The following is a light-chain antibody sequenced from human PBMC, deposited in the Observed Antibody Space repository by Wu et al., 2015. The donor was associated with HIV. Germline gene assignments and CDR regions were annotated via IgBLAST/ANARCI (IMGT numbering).Light chain of an antibody. Sequence: ENVLTQSPGTLSLSPGERATLSCRASQSVSSSYLAWYQQKAGQPPRLLIYGASSRATGIPDRFSGSGSGTDFTLTISRLEPEDFAVYYCQQYGSSPPQTFGQGTRVEIK. J-gene: IGKJ1*01. CDR2: GAS. V-gene: IGKV3-20*01. CDR3: QQYGSSPPQT. CDR1: QSVSSSY.